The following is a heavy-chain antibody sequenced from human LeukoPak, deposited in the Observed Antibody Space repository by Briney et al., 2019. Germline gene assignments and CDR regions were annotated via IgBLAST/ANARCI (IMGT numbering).Heavy chain of an antibody. CDR2: IYHSGST. CDR3: ARGGDSGSGSYYLGGDY. J-gene: IGHJ4*02. V-gene: IGHV4-38-2*02. Sequence: SETLSLTCTVSGYSISSGHYWGWIRQPPGKGLEWIGSIYHSGSTYYNPSLKSRVTISVDTSKNQFSLKLSSVTAADTAVYYWARGGDSGSGSYYLGGDYWGQGTLVTVSS. D-gene: IGHD3-10*01. CDR1: GYSISSGHY.